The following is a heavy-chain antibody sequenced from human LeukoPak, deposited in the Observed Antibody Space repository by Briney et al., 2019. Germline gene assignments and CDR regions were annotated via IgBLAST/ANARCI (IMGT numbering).Heavy chain of an antibody. J-gene: IGHJ4*02. CDR2: IYASGST. D-gene: IGHD3-22*01. CDR1: GGSISSGSYY. V-gene: IGHV4-61*02. Sequence: SETLSLTCTVSGGSISSGSYYWSWIRQPAGKGLEWIGRIYASGSTNYNPSLKSRVTISVDTSKNQFSLKLSSVTAADTAVYYCARNRDYDSSGPLDYWGQGTLVTVSS. CDR3: ARNRDYDSSGPLDY.